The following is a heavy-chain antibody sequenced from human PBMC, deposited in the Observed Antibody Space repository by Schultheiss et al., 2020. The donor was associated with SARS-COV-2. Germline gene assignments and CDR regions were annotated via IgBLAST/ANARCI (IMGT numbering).Heavy chain of an antibody. Sequence: GGSLRLSCGVSGFTFSSYWMSWVRQAPGKGLEWVANIKQDGSEKYYVDSVKGRFTISRDNAKNSLYLQMNSLRAEDTAVYYCARDSIGPDNDFDSWGQGTLVTVSS. J-gene: IGHJ4*02. CDR2: IKQDGSEK. V-gene: IGHV3-7*01. CDR3: ARDSIGPDNDFDS. D-gene: IGHD1-1*01. CDR1: GFTFSSYW.